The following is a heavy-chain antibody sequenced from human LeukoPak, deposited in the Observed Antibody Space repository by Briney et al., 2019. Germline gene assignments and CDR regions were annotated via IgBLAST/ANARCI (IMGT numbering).Heavy chain of an antibody. J-gene: IGHJ4*02. V-gene: IGHV3-7*01. CDR3: VRSIDY. CDR1: GFTFSKFW. CDR2: ISPDGRAT. Sequence: GTSLRLSCEGSGFTFSKFWMAWVRQAPGKGPEWVANISPDGRATFYVDSVKGRVTISRDNVKNSLYLQMYSLRVEDTAVYYCVRSIDYWGQGTLVTVSS.